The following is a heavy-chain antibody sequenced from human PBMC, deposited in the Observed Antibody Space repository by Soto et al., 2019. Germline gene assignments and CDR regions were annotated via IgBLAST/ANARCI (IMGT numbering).Heavy chain of an antibody. D-gene: IGHD5-18*01. V-gene: IGHV4-59*01. CDR2: IFYSGST. CDR3: AKDSGYNYGYFRWFDY. CDR1: GGSISNYY. J-gene: IGHJ4*02. Sequence: ASETLSLTCTVSGGSISNYYWSWIRQPPGRGLEWIGHIFYSGSTNYNPALKSRVTISVDTSKSQFSLKLSSVTAADTAVYYCAKDSGYNYGYFRWFDYWGQGTLVTVSS.